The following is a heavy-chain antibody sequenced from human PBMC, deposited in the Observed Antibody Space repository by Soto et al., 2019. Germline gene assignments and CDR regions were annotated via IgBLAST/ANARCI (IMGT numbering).Heavy chain of an antibody. CDR1: GFTFEIFS. CDR3: AKSWGDSWQQSACDM. CDR2: ISATGGST. Sequence: EVQLLESGGDLVQPGGSLRLSCVASGFTFEIFSMSWVRQAPGKGLQWVSGISATGGSTHYADSVKGRFTISRDNSRKTLYLHLNSLRSEDTATYYCAKSWGDSWQQSACDMWGQGTMVTVAS. J-gene: IGHJ3*02. V-gene: IGHV3-23*01. D-gene: IGHD3-16*01.